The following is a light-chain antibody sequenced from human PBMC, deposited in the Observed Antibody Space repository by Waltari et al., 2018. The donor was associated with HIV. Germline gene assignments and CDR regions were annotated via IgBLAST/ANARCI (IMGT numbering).Light chain of an antibody. CDR1: QSVSSSY. V-gene: IGKV3-20*01. J-gene: IGKJ1*01. CDR3: QQYGSSPRT. Sequence: EIVLTQSPGTLSLSPGERATLSCRASQSVSSSYLAWYQQKPGQDPSLLIYGASSRATGIPDRFSGSGSGTDFTLTISRLEPEDFAVYYCQQYGSSPRTFGQGTKVEIK. CDR2: GAS.